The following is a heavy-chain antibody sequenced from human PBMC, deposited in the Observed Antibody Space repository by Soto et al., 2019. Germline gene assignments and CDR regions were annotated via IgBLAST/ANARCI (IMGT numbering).Heavy chain of an antibody. D-gene: IGHD3-16*01. Sequence: GGSLRLSCAVSGFTFSKYWVNWVRQAPGKGLEWVANIKEDGSETNYVDSVKGRFSISRDNAKNSLFLQMNSLRAEDTAVYYCASLSVPSMGGGVYWGQGTLVTVSS. CDR2: IKEDGSET. CDR1: GFTFSKYW. J-gene: IGHJ4*02. V-gene: IGHV3-7*01. CDR3: ASLSVPSMGGGVY.